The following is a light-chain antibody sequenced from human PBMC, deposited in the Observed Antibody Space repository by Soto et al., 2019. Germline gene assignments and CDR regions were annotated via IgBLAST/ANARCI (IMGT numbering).Light chain of an antibody. CDR3: AAWDDSLNGLV. CDR1: SSNIGSNT. CDR2: SNN. J-gene: IGLJ2*01. V-gene: IGLV1-44*01. Sequence: QSVLTQPPSASGTPGQRVTISCCGSSSNIGSNTVNWSQQLPGTAPKLLIYSNNQRPSGVPDRFSGSKSGTSASLAISGLQSEDEADYYCAAWDDSLNGLVFGGGAKLTVL.